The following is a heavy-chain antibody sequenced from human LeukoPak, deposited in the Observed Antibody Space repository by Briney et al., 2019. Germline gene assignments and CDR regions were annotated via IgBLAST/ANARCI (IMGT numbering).Heavy chain of an antibody. CDR1: GFTFHDYA. D-gene: IGHD5-18*01. Sequence: GGSLRLSCAASGFTFHDYAMHWVRQAPGKGLEWVSGISWNSGIIGYADSVKGRFTTSRDNVKNSLYLQMNSLRPEDTALYYCTKDSVAMVTTSDYWGQGTLVTVSS. CDR3: TKDSVAMVTTSDY. CDR2: ISWNSGII. J-gene: IGHJ4*02. V-gene: IGHV3-9*01.